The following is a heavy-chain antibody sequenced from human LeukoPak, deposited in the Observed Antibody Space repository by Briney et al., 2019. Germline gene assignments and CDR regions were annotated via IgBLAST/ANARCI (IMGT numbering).Heavy chain of an antibody. CDR2: IYYSGST. Sequence: PSETLSLTCTVSGGSISSRSYCWGWIRHPPGKGLEWIGSIYYSGSTYYNPSLKSRVTISTDTSRNQFSLKLSSVTAADTAVYYCASQETRYSIASTESWGQGTLVTVSS. J-gene: IGHJ4*02. CDR3: ASQETRYSIASTES. D-gene: IGHD6-13*01. V-gene: IGHV4-39*01. CDR1: GGSISSRSYC.